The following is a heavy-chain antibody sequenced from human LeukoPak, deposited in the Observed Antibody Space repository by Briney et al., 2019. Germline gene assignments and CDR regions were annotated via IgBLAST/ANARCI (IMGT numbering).Heavy chain of an antibody. CDR1: GFTFSSYA. D-gene: IGHD5-18*01. Sequence: QAGGSLRLSCAASGFTFSSYAMSWVRQAPGKGLEWVSAISGSGGSTYYADSVKGRFTISRDNSKNTLYLQMNSLRAEDTAVYYCAKDRGLYSYGYNWFDPWGQGTLVTVSS. V-gene: IGHV3-23*01. J-gene: IGHJ5*02. CDR3: AKDRGLYSYGYNWFDP. CDR2: ISGSGGST.